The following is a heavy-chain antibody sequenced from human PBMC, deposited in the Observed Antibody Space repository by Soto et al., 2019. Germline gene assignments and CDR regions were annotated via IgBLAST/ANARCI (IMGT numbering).Heavy chain of an antibody. Sequence: LRLSCAASGFTFDDYAMYWVRQAPGKGLEWVSGISWNSGNIGYADSVKGRFTISRDNIKNSLYLQMNSLRPEDTALYYCAKARLWGGDGYNSYYYNAMDVWGQGTTVTVSS. V-gene: IGHV3-9*01. J-gene: IGHJ6*02. CDR2: ISWNSGNI. D-gene: IGHD3-16*01. CDR3: AKARLWGGDGYNSYYYNAMDV. CDR1: GFTFDDYA.